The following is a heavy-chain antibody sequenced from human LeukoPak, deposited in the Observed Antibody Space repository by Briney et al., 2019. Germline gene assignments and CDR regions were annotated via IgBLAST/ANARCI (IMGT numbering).Heavy chain of an antibody. CDR1: GFSFNNYA. J-gene: IGHJ4*02. Sequence: GGSLRLSCAASGFSFNNYAMHWVRQAPGKGLEWVALISYDGSNKYYADSVKGRFTISRDNSKVTLYLQSNSLRAEDTAIYYCARADGAYQLLSGGLGYWGQGTLVTVSS. V-gene: IGHV3-30*04. D-gene: IGHD2-2*01. CDR2: ISYDGSNK. CDR3: ARADGAYQLLSGGLGY.